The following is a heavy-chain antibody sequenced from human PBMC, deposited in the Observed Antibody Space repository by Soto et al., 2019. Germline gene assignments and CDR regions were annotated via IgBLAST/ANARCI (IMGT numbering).Heavy chain of an antibody. Sequence: GGSLRLSCAASGFNFNIFGMHWVRHTPGKGLEWVALIWSDGSKKVYADSVRGRFTISRDNAMRSLFLHMNSLRDEDTAVYYCARDGKGAAYTHGPYYFDYWGQGALVTVSS. D-gene: IGHD1-1*01. V-gene: IGHV3-33*01. CDR3: ARDGKGAAYTHGPYYFDY. J-gene: IGHJ4*02. CDR1: GFNFNIFG. CDR2: IWSDGSKK.